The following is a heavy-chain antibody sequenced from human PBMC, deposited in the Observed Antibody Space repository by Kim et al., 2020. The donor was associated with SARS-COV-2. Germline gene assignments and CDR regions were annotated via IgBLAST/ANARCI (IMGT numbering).Heavy chain of an antibody. J-gene: IGHJ6*02. D-gene: IGHD3-22*01. CDR1: GGSFSGYY. CDR2: INHSGSA. V-gene: IGHV4-34*01. CDR3: ARGLSSITMVVVVFPGGRCCLDV. Sequence: SETLSLTCAVYGGSFSGYYWTWIRQPPGKGLEWIGEINHSGSANYNPSLKSRVTLSLDTSKNQFSLKLSSVTAADTAVYYCARGLSSITMVVVVFPGGRCCLDVWGQGTAVTVSS.